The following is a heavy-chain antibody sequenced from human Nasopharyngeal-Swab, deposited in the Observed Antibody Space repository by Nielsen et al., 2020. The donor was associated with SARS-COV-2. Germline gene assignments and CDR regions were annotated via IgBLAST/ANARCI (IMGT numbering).Heavy chain of an antibody. CDR3: ARQGDIVVVPAASALDY. CDR2: IYPGDSDT. D-gene: IGHD2-2*01. V-gene: IGHV5-51*01. Sequence: VRQMPGKGLEWMGIIYPGDSDTRYSPSFQGRVTISADKFISTAYLQWSSLKASDTAMYYCARQGDIVVVPAASALDYWGQGTLVTVSS. J-gene: IGHJ4*02.